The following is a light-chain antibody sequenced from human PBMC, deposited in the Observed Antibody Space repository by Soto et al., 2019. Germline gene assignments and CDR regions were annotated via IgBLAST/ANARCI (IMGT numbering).Light chain of an antibody. Sequence: QSALTQPASVSGSPGQSITISCTGTSSDVGGYNYVSWYQQHPGDAPKLMIYHVTNRPSGVSNRFSGSKSGNTASLTISGLQAEDDADYYCSSYTSSTAYIFGTGTKVTVL. CDR2: HVT. CDR3: SSYTSSTAYI. J-gene: IGLJ1*01. V-gene: IGLV2-14*03. CDR1: SSDVGGYNY.